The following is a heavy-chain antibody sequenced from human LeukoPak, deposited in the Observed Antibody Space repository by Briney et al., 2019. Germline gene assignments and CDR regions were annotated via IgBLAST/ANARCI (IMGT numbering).Heavy chain of an antibody. CDR2: IQPDGTAK. Sequence: GGSLRLSCAASGFTFGSHWMTWVRQAPGKGLEWVANIQPDGTAKEYVGSVKGRFSIPRDNAENSLYLQMNSLRAEDTAVYYCARWNYHSLTGYYIDYWGQGTLVAVSS. V-gene: IGHV3-7*01. D-gene: IGHD3-9*01. CDR1: GFTFGSHW. J-gene: IGHJ4*02. CDR3: ARWNYHSLTGYYIDY.